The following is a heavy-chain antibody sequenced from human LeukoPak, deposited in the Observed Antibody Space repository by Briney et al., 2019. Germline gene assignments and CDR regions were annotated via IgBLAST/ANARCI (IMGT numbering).Heavy chain of an antibody. CDR3: ARPRGYDTRDFDY. CDR1: GFTFSSYW. J-gene: IGHJ4*02. V-gene: IGHV3-74*01. D-gene: IGHD3-22*01. Sequence: GSLRLSCAAYGFTFSSYWMHWVRQAPGKGLVWVSQINTGGTTPIYADSVKGRFTISRDNAKNTLYLQMNGLRAEDTAVYYCARPRGYDTRDFDYWGQGALVTVSS. CDR2: INTGGTTP.